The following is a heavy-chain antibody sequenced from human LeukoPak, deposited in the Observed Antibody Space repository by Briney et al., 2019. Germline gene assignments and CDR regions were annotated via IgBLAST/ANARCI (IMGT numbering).Heavy chain of an antibody. CDR2: INHSGST. CDR3: ARVGWLVKCVDP. D-gene: IGHD6-19*01. Sequence: TPSETLSLTCAVYGGSFSGYYWSWIRHPPGKGLEWIGEINHSGSTNYNPSLKSRVTISVDTSKNQFSLKLSSVTAADTAVYYCARVGWLVKCVDPWGQGTLATVSS. CDR1: GGSFSGYY. V-gene: IGHV4-34*01. J-gene: IGHJ5*02.